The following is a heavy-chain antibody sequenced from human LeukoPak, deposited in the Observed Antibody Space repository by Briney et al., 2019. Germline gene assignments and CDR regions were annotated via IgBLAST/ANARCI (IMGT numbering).Heavy chain of an antibody. CDR2: ISSSSSYI. D-gene: IGHD6-13*01. CDR1: GFTFSTYS. V-gene: IGHV3-21*01. J-gene: IGHJ4*02. Sequence: GGSLRLSCAASGFTFSTYSMNWVRLAPGKGLELASSISSSSSYIYYADSVKGRFTISRDNAKNSLYLQMNSLRAEDTALYYCARNIAATSPLDYWGQGTLVTVSS. CDR3: ARNIAATSPLDY.